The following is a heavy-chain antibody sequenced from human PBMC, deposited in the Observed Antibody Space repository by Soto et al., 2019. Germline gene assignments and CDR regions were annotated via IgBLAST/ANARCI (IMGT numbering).Heavy chain of an antibody. CDR2: IYHTGST. CDR1: SGSVTSGGYF. CDR3: AGSSARSVFDF. D-gene: IGHD2-2*01. J-gene: IGHJ4*02. V-gene: IGHV4-31*03. Sequence: PSETLSLTCTVSSGSVTSGGYFWSWIRQLPGKGLEWIGYIYHTGSTFYNPSLKSRVTISLDTSKSQFSLRLTSVTAADTAMYFCAGSSARSVFDFWGPGTLVTVSS.